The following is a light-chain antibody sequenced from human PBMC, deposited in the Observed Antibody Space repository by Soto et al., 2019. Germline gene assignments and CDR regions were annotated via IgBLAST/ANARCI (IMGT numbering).Light chain of an antibody. Sequence: DIQMTQSPSTVSASVGDRVTITFRASQSISSWLAWYQQKPGKAPKLLIYDASSLESGVPSRFSGSGSGTEFTLTISSLQPDDFATYYCQQYNSYSETFGQGT. CDR2: DAS. CDR1: QSISSW. J-gene: IGKJ1*01. V-gene: IGKV1-5*01. CDR3: QQYNSYSET.